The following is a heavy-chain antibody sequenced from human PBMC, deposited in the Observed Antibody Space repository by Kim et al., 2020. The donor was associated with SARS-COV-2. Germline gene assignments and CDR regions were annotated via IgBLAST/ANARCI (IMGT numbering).Heavy chain of an antibody. V-gene: IGHV3-64D*06. Sequence: ADKMNSRFTTSRKNTKNTLYLQRSSLRSEDTAVYYCVKGGQFYYYYAMDVWGQGTTVTVSS. CDR3: VKGGQFYYYYAMDV. J-gene: IGHJ6*02.